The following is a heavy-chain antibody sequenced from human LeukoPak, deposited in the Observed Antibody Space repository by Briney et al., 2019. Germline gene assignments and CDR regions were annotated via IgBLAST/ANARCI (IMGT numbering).Heavy chain of an antibody. Sequence: PSETLSLTCTVSGDSISGYYWTWIRQPPGNGLEWIGYIYYSGSINYNPSLKSRLTTSVDTSKNQFSLKLSSVTAADTAVYYCARLRGNYFPDYWGQGTLVTVSS. D-gene: IGHD4-11*01. CDR1: GDSISGYY. V-gene: IGHV4-59*01. J-gene: IGHJ4*02. CDR3: ARLRGNYFPDY. CDR2: IYYSGSI.